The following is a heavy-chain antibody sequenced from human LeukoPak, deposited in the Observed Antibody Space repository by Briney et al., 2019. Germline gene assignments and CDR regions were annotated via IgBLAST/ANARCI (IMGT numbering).Heavy chain of an antibody. V-gene: IGHV3-23*01. D-gene: IGHD2-2*01. Sequence: GGSLRLSCAASGFTFSSYAMSWVRQAPGKGLEWVSAISGSGGSTYYADSVKGRFTISRDNSKNTLYLQMNSLRAEDTAVYYCAKDRPRYCSSTSCYWGRIDYWGQGTLASVSS. CDR1: GFTFSSYA. CDR3: AKDRPRYCSSTSCYWGRIDY. CDR2: ISGSGGST. J-gene: IGHJ4*02.